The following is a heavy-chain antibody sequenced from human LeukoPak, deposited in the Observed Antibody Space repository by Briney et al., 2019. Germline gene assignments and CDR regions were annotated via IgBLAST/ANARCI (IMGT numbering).Heavy chain of an antibody. CDR3: ASQYGSVTLGDAFDI. Sequence: SETLSLTCTVXGXXXSSXXXXWIRXXXXXXXXXXGYIYYSGSTNYNPSLKSRVTISVDTSKNQFSLKLSSVTAADTAVYYCASQYGSVTLGDAFDIWGQGTMVTVSS. CDR2: IYYSGST. J-gene: IGHJ3*02. CDR1: GXXXSSXX. D-gene: IGHD3-10*01. V-gene: IGHV4-59*08.